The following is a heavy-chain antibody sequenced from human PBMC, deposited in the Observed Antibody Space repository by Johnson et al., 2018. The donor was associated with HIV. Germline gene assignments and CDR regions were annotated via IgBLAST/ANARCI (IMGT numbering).Heavy chain of an antibody. V-gene: IGHV3-30-3*01. CDR3: ASSAFDI. CDR2: LSYDGSNK. Sequence: QVQLVESGGGVVQPGRSLRLSCAASGFTFSSYAMHWVRQAPGKGLEWVAVLSYDGSNKYYADSGKGRFTISRYNSKNTLYLQMKSLRAEDTAVYYGASSAFDIWGQGTMVTVSS. CDR1: GFTFSSYA. J-gene: IGHJ3*02.